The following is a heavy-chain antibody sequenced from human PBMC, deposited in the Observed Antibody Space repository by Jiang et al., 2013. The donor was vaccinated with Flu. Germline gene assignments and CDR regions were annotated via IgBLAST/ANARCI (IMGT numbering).Heavy chain of an antibody. D-gene: IGHD2-15*01. CDR1: GYTFTGYY. CDR2: INPNSGGT. CDR3: ARGYCSGGSCYRENNWFDP. Sequence: SGAEVKKPGASVKVSCKASGYTFTGYYMHWVRQAPGQGLEWMGWINPNSGGTNYAQKFQGRVTMTRDTSISTAYMELSRLRSDDTAVYYCARGYCSGGSCYRENNWFDPWGQGTLVTVSS. V-gene: IGHV1-2*02. J-gene: IGHJ5*02.